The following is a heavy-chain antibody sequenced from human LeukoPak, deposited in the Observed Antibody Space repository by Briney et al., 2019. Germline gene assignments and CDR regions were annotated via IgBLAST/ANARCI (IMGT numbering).Heavy chain of an antibody. V-gene: IGHV1-69*02. CDR1: GYTFISYC. Sequence: ASVKVSCKASGYTFISYCITWVRQAPGQGLEWMGRIIPILGIANYAQKFQGRVTITADKSTSTAYMELSSLRSEDTAVYYCARLEMATAMAFDIWGQGTMVTVSS. D-gene: IGHD5-24*01. CDR3: ARLEMATAMAFDI. J-gene: IGHJ3*02. CDR2: IIPILGIA.